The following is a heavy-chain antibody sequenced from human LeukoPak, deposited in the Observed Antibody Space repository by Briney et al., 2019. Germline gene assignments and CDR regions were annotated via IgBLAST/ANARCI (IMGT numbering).Heavy chain of an antibody. CDR2: IYSGGST. CDR3: ARDLPPQVAGTTHPYNWFDP. J-gene: IGHJ5*02. Sequence: PGGSLRLSCAASGFTVSSNYMSWVRQAPGKGLEWVSVIYSGGSTYYADSVKGRFTISRDNSKNTLYLQMNSLRAEDTAVYYCARDLPPQVAGTTHPYNWFDPWGQGTLVTVSS. CDR1: GFTVSSNY. D-gene: IGHD6-19*01. V-gene: IGHV3-53*01.